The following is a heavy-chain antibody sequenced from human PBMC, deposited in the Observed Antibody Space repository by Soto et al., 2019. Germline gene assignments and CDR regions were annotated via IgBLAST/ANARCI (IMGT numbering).Heavy chain of an antibody. CDR3: AHHIPKTLPFDA. D-gene: IGHD2-21*01. J-gene: IGHJ5*02. CDR1: GFSLTTSEVG. V-gene: IGHV2-5*02. CDR2: IYWDDDK. Sequence: QITLKESGPTLVKPTQTLTLTCSFSGFSLTTSEVGVGWIRQPPGKALEWLAVIYWDDDKRYSPSLKSRLTITKDTSKNQVVLTTTNMDPVDTATYYCAHHIPKTLPFDAWGQGILVTVSS.